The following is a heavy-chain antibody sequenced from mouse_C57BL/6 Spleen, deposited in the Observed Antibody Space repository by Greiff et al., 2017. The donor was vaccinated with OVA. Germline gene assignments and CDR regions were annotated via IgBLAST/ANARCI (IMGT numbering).Heavy chain of an antibody. J-gene: IGHJ2*01. V-gene: IGHV5-17*01. D-gene: IGHD4-1*01. CDR3: ARENWDCFDY. CDR1: GFTFSDYG. CDR2: IISGSSTI. Sequence: EVQLVESGGGLVKPGGSLKLSCAASGFTFSDYGMHWVRQAPEKGLEWVAYIISGSSTIYYADTVKGRFTISRDNAKNTLFLQMTSLRSEDTAMYYCARENWDCFDYWGQGTTLTVSS.